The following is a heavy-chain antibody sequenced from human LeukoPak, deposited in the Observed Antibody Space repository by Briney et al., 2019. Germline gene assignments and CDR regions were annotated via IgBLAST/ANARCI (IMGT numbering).Heavy chain of an antibody. V-gene: IGHV1-69*05. Sequence: ASVKVSCKASGGTFSSYAISWVRQAPGQGLEWMGGIIPIFGTANYAQKFQGRVTITTDESTSTAYMELSSLRSEDTAVYYCARRASDYYDSSGYYYWFDPWGQGTLVTVSP. CDR1: GGTFSSYA. CDR2: IIPIFGTA. J-gene: IGHJ5*02. CDR3: ARRASDYYDSSGYYYWFDP. D-gene: IGHD3-22*01.